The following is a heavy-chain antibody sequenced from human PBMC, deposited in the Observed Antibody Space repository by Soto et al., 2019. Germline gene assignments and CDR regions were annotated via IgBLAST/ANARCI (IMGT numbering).Heavy chain of an antibody. J-gene: IGHJ6*02. CDR3: ARTGDYGSGSYHNFYYYYYYGMDV. D-gene: IGHD3-10*01. CDR1: GGSISSSNW. Sequence: LSLTCAVSGGSISSSNWWSWVRQPPGKGLEWIGEIYHSGSTNYNPSLKSRVTISVDKSKNQFSLKLSSVTAADTAVYYCARTGDYGSGSYHNFYYYYYYGMDVWGQGATVTVSS. V-gene: IGHV4-4*02. CDR2: IYHSGST.